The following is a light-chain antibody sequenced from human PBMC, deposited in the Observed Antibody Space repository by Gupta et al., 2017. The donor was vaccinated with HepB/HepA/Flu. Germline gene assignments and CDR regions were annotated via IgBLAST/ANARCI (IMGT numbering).Light chain of an antibody. V-gene: IGLV1-51*02. CDR1: SSNIGKNY. Sequence: SLLTQQASVNGAPGQTDAISCSGGSSNIGKNYVSWYQQLPGTAPKLLIYKNDQRPSGIPDRFSGSKSGTSATLGITGLQTGDEADYYCGTWDNSLKGGVFGGGTKLTVL. J-gene: IGLJ2*01. CDR3: GTWDNSLKGGV. CDR2: KND.